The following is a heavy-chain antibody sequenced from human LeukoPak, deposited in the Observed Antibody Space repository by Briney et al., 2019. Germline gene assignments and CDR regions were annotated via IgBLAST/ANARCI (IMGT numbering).Heavy chain of an antibody. J-gene: IGHJ6*03. D-gene: IGHD4-17*01. CDR2: INPSGGST. CDR3: ARDYGHNYYYMDV. CDR1: GYTFTSYY. V-gene: IGHV1-46*01. Sequence: ASVKVSCKASGYTFTSYYMHWVRQGPGQGLEWMGIINPSGGSTSYAQKFQGRVTMTRDTSTSTVYMELSSLRSEDTAVYYCARDYGHNYYYMDVWGKGTTVTVSS.